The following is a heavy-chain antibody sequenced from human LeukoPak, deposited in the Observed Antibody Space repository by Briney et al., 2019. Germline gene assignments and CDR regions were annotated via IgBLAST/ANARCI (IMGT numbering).Heavy chain of an antibody. Sequence: GASVKVSCKASGYTFTSYGISWVRQAPGQGLEWMGWISAYNGNTNYAQKLQGRVTMTTDTSTSTAYMELRSLRSDDTAVYYCARAFGTRGKVGVSSFDPWGQGTLVTVSS. CDR2: ISAYNGNT. J-gene: IGHJ5*02. CDR1: GYTFTSYG. V-gene: IGHV1-18*01. D-gene: IGHD1-7*01. CDR3: ARAFGTRGKVGVSSFDP.